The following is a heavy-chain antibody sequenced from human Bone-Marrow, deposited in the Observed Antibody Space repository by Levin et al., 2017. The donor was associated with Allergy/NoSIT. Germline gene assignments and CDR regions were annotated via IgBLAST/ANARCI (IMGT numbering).Heavy chain of an antibody. V-gene: IGHV3-30*18. CDR2: ISYDGSNK. CDR1: GFTFSSYG. CDR3: AKGVVINY. Sequence: GGSLRLSCAASGFTFSSYGMHWVRQAPGKGLEWVAVISYDGSNKYYADSVKGRFTISRDNSKNTLYLQMNSLRAEDTAVYYCAKGVVINYWGQGTLVTVSS. D-gene: IGHD3-22*01. J-gene: IGHJ4*02.